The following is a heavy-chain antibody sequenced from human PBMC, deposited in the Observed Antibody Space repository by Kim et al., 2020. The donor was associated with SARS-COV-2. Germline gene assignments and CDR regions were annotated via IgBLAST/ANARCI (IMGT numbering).Heavy chain of an antibody. Sequence: KYNADTVKGRFTISRDNSTNTLYLQMNSLRAEDTAVYYCAKPGGGSYFDYWGQGTLVTVSS. J-gene: IGHJ4*02. CDR3: AKPGGGSYFDY. D-gene: IGHD1-26*01. CDR2: K. V-gene: IGHV3-30*02.